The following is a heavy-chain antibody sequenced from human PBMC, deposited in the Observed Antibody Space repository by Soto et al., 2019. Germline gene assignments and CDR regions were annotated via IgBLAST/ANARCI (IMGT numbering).Heavy chain of an antibody. CDR2: IGSSVSDI. CDR3: ARDAPYANSWSPFYCLDV. J-gene: IGHJ6*04. Sequence: EVQLVESGGGLEQQGGSLRLSCAASGFTFSTFGMNWVRQAPGKGLEWVAYIGSSVSDIYYADSVKGRFTISRDNAKNSLSLQMNSLKTEDTAVYYCARDAPYANSWSPFYCLDVWGKGTTVTVSS. V-gene: IGHV3-48*01. D-gene: IGHD6-13*01. CDR1: GFTFSTFG.